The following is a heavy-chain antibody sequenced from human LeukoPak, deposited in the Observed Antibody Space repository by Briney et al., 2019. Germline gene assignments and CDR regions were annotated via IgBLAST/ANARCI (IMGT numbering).Heavy chain of an antibody. J-gene: IGHJ5*02. CDR1: GGSLISGGHY. CDR3: ARAGPTQGPRRSNWFDP. Sequence: SETLSLTCTVSGGSLISGGHYWSWIRPHPGKGLEGIGFIYYSGSTYYNPSLKSRLTISIDMSKMQFSLNLSSVTAADTAVYYCARAGPTQGPRRSNWFDPWGQGILVTVSA. V-gene: IGHV4-31*02. CDR2: IYYSGST.